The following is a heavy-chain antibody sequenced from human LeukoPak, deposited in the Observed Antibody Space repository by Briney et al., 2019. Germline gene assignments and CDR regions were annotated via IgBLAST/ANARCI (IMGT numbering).Heavy chain of an antibody. V-gene: IGHV4-59*01. CDR1: GGSISSYY. D-gene: IGHD1-26*01. Sequence: SETLSLTCTVSGGSISSYYWSWIRQPPGKGLEWIGYIYYSGSTNYNPSLKSRVTISVDTSKNQFSLKLSSVTAADTAVYYCARAPSVGATSYFDNWGQGTLVTVSS. J-gene: IGHJ4*02. CDR3: ARAPSVGATSYFDN. CDR2: IYYSGST.